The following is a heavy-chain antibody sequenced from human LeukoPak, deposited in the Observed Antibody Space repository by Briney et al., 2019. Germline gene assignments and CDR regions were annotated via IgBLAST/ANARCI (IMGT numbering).Heavy chain of an antibody. D-gene: IGHD6-19*01. CDR3: ARGHGPGIAVTICDS. CDR1: GFTFSSYS. Sequence: GGSLRLSCAASGFTFSSYSMNWVRQAPGKGLEWVSSISSSSTYIYHADSVKGRFTISRDNAKNSLYLHMNSLRAEDTAVYYCARGHGPGIAVTICDSWGQGTLDTVSS. J-gene: IGHJ4*02. V-gene: IGHV3-21*06. CDR2: ISSSSTYI.